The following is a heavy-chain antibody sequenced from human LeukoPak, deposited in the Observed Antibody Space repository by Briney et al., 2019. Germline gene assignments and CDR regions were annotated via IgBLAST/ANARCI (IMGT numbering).Heavy chain of an antibody. D-gene: IGHD3-3*01. CDR3: GRFYYDVRGYSNRAY. J-gene: IGHJ4*02. V-gene: IGHV3-53*01. CDR1: GFTVNKNQ. CDR2: IYSGGST. Sequence: GGSLRLSCAASGFTVNKNQMIWVRQAPGKGLEWVSVIYSGGSTYYSDSAKSRFSTSRDNSKNAMHLQMNDLRAEDTAVYYSGRFYYDVRGYSNRAYWGRGTLVIVSS.